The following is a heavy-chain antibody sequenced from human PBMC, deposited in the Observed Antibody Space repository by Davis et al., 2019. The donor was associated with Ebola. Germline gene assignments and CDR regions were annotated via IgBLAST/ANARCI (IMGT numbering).Heavy chain of an antibody. D-gene: IGHD5-12*01. V-gene: IGHV1-2*04. Sequence: AASVKVSCKASGYTFTSYYMYWVRQAPGQGLEWMGWINPNSGGTNYAQKFQGWVTMTRDTSISTAYMELSRLRSDDTAVYYCARVPTTIAYYYGMDVWGQGTTVTVSS. CDR2: INPNSGGT. J-gene: IGHJ6*02. CDR3: ARVPTTIAYYYGMDV. CDR1: GYTFTSYY.